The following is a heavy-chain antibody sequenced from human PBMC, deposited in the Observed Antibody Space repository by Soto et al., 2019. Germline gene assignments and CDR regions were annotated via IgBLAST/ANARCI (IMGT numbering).Heavy chain of an antibody. J-gene: IGHJ4*02. CDR2: IHRASTYI. D-gene: IGHD6-13*01. Sequence: GGSLRLSCATSGFTFSSFDMDWVRQAPGKGLEWVSSIHRASTYIYYADSVRGRFTISRDNAKSSLYLQMNSLRAEDTAVYYCAKDGSSSWYTPLFDYWGQGTLVTVSS. V-gene: IGHV3-21*06. CDR3: AKDGSSSWYTPLFDY. CDR1: GFTFSSFD.